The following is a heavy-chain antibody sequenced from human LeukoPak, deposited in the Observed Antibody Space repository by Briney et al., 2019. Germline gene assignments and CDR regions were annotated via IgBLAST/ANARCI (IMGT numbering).Heavy chain of an antibody. CDR3: ARQEEYYGSGSYSGWFDP. D-gene: IGHD3-10*01. Sequence: GESLKISCKGSGYSFTSYWIVWVRQMPGKGLEWMGIIYPGDSDTRYSPSFQGQVTISADKSISTAYLQWSSLKASDTAMYYCARQEEYYGSGSYSGWFDPWGQGTLVTVSS. V-gene: IGHV5-51*01. J-gene: IGHJ5*02. CDR1: GYSFTSYW. CDR2: IYPGDSDT.